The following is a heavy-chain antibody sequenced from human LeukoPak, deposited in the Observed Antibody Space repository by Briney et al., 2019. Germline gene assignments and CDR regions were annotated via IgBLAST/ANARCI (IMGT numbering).Heavy chain of an antibody. CDR3: ARPKSSSGWNFDY. CDR1: GFTFSSYW. D-gene: IGHD6-19*01. CDR2: IKQDGSEK. V-gene: IGHV3-7*05. Sequence: GGSLRLSCAASGFTFSSYWMSWVRHAPGKGLEWVANIKQDGSEKYYVDSVKGRFTISRDNAKNSLYLQMNSLRAEDTAVYYCARPKSSSGWNFDYWGQGTLVTVSS. J-gene: IGHJ4*02.